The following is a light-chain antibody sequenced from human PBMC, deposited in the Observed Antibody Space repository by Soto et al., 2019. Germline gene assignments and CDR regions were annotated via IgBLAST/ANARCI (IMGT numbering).Light chain of an antibody. CDR1: QSVSLA. CDR3: QERTGWPPWT. Sequence: EILLTQSPATLSLSPGGRATLSCRASQSVSLALAGYQQKPGQAPRLLIYDASKRASGFPARFSGSGSGTEFTLTISSLGLEDFAVDYCQERTGWPPWTFGQGTKVEIE. V-gene: IGKV3-11*01. J-gene: IGKJ1*01. CDR2: DAS.